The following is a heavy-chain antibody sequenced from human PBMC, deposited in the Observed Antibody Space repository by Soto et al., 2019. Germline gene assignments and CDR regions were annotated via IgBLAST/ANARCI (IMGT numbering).Heavy chain of an antibody. CDR2: IWFDGSNK. Sequence: HPGGSLRLSCAASGFTYSDYGMHWVRQAPGKGLEWVAVIWFDGSNKYYADSVKGRFTLSRDNSNNMLYLQMTGLRAEDTAVYYCARDPSHASGTYLDYWGQGTPVTVSS. CDR3: ARDPSHASGTYLDY. D-gene: IGHD3-10*01. J-gene: IGHJ4*02. V-gene: IGHV3-33*01. CDR1: GFTYSDYG.